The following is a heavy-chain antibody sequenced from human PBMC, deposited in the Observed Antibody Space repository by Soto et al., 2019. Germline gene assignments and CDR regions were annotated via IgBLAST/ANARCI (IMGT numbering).Heavy chain of an antibody. V-gene: IGHV1-8*01. CDR1: GYTFTSYD. CDR3: ARGPTGLRYFDWLTNWFDP. D-gene: IGHD3-9*01. CDR2: MNPNSGNT. J-gene: IGHJ5*02. Sequence: GASVKVSCKASGYTFTSYDINWVRQATGQGLEWMGWMNPNSGNTGYAQKFQGRVTMTRNTSISTAYMELSSLRSEDTAVYYCARGPTGLRYFDWLTNWFDPWGQGTLVTVSS.